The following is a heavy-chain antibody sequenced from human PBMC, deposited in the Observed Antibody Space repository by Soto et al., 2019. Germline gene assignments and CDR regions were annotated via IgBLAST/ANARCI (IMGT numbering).Heavy chain of an antibody. J-gene: IGHJ6*02. CDR1: GYTFTSYG. CDR3: ARGCASDLYGMDV. CDR2: ISAYNGNT. Sequence: QVQLVQSGGEVKKPGASVKGSCKASGYTFTSYGLSWVRQAPGEVLEGMGCISAYNGNTNLAQKIQDRVTMTTDATTSTAYMELRSRRSDDTAVYYCARGCASDLYGMDVWGPGTTVTASS. V-gene: IGHV1-18*01.